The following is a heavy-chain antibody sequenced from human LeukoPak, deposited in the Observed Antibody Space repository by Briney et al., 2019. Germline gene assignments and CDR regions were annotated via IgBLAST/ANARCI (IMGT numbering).Heavy chain of an antibody. CDR1: GFTFRSYS. CDR3: ARDPDGYSSALGL. CDR2: ISSSSSYI. D-gene: IGHD6-19*01. Sequence: GGSLRLSCAASGFTFRSYSMNWVRQAPGKGLEWVSSISSSSSYIYYADSVKGRFTISRDNAKNSLYLQMNSLRAEDTAVYYCARDPDGYSSALGLWGQGTLVTVSS. J-gene: IGHJ4*02. V-gene: IGHV3-21*01.